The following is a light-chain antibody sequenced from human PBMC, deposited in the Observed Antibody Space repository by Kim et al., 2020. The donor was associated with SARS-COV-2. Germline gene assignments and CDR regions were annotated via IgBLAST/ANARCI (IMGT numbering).Light chain of an antibody. CDR1: QDISNY. V-gene: IGKV1-17*03. CDR3: LKYDIYPWT. Sequence: ASVGDRVTITCRASQDISNYLAWFRQRPGKVPERLIYAASSLQSGVPSRFSGSGSGTEFTLTISSLQPEDFATYYCLKYDIYPWTFGQGTKVDIK. J-gene: IGKJ1*01. CDR2: AAS.